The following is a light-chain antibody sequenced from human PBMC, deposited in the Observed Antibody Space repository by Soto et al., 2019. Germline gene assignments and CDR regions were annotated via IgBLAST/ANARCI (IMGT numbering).Light chain of an antibody. V-gene: IGKV1-39*01. CDR3: QQGSTTPVT. CDR1: QSISSW. CDR2: AAS. Sequence: DIQMTQSPATLSASVGDRVTITCRASQSISSWLAWYQQKPGKAPKLLIYAASTLRSGVPSRFSGSGSGAHFTLTISSLQPEDSATYYCQQGSTTPVTFGQGTRLEIK. J-gene: IGKJ5*01.